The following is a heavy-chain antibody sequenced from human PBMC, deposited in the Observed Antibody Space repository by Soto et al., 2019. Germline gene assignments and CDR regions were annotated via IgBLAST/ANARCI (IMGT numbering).Heavy chain of an antibody. D-gene: IGHD6-13*01. CDR2: IDGSGQTT. Sequence: PGGSQRLSCAASGFTFSTHAMTWVRQAPGKGLEWVSSIDGSGQTTYYADSVKGRFTISRDNSKNTLYLQVNSLRAEDMATYFCAKGNTWYNFNYWGQGTLVTVSS. CDR1: GFTFSTHA. V-gene: IGHV3-23*01. J-gene: IGHJ4*02. CDR3: AKGNTWYNFNY.